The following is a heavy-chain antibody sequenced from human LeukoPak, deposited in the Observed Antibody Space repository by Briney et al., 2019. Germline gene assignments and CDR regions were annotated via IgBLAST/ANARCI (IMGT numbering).Heavy chain of an antibody. J-gene: IGHJ6*02. D-gene: IGHD6-19*01. V-gene: IGHV3-9*01. CDR2: ISRNSGSI. CDR1: GFTFDDYA. CDR3: ARIAIAVAGHYYYYGMDV. Sequence: GRSLRLSCAASGFTFDDYAMHWVRQAPGKGLEWVSGISRNSGSIGYADSVKGRFTISRDNAKNSLYLQMNSLRAEDTALYYCARIAIAVAGHYYYYGMDVWGQGTTVTVPS.